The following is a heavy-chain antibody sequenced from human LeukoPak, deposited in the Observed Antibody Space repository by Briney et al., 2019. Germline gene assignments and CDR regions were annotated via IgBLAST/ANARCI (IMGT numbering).Heavy chain of an antibody. CDR2: IRDDGSNK. J-gene: IGHJ4*02. CDR1: GYTFSRHG. D-gene: IGHD4-17*01. V-gene: IGHV3-30*02. Sequence: GGSLSLSCAASGYTFSRHGMHGVRQASAKGREWVAFIRDDGSNKYYADSVKGRFTISRDNSKNTLYLQMNSLRAEDRAVYYCAKANGDGDYWGQGTLVTVSS. CDR3: AKANGDGDY.